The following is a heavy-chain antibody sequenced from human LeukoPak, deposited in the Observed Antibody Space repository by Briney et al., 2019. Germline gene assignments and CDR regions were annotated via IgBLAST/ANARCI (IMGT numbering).Heavy chain of an antibody. CDR1: GGSISSSRDY. CDR2: IYYSGST. D-gene: IGHD5-12*01. Sequence: SETLSLTCTVSGGSISSSRDYWAWIRQPPGKGLEWIANIYYSGSTYYSPSLKSRVTISVDTSKNQFFLKLSSVTAADTAVYYCARVRSGYDYWFDPWGQGTLVTVSS. CDR3: ARVRSGYDYWFDP. V-gene: IGHV4-39*01. J-gene: IGHJ5*02.